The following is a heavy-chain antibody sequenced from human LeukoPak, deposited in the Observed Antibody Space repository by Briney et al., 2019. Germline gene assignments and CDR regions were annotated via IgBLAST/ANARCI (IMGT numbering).Heavy chain of an antibody. V-gene: IGHV3-7*01. Sequence: PGGSLRLSCVASGFTFSSRDWMTWVRPAPGKGLEWVANIKQDGSEKYYVDSVKGRFTISRDNAKNSLYLQMNSLRAEDTAVYYCARRRYSGSSQHFDYWGQGTLVTVSS. CDR3: ARRRYSGSSQHFDY. CDR1: GFTFSSRDW. D-gene: IGHD1-26*01. J-gene: IGHJ4*02. CDR2: IKQDGSEK.